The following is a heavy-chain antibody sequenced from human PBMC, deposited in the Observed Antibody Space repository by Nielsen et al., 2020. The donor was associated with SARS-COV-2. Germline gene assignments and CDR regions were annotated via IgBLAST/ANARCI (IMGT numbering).Heavy chain of an antibody. D-gene: IGHD6-6*01. CDR3: TRDHRGSSSLYYYYGMDV. V-gene: IGHV3-49*02. CDR2: IRSKAYGGTT. Sequence: WIRQPPGKGLEWVGFIRSKAYGGTTEYAASVKGRFTISRDDSKSIAYLQMNSLKTEDTAVYYCTRDHRGSSSLYYYYGMDVWGQGTTVTVSS. J-gene: IGHJ6*02.